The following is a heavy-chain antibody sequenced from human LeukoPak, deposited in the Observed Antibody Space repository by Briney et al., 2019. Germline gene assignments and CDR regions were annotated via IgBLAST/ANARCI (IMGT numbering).Heavy chain of an antibody. V-gene: IGHV3-53*01. D-gene: IGHD4-17*01. CDR3: ARAFLGDSPCYFDY. CDR2: IYSGGST. J-gene: IGHJ4*02. Sequence: GGSLRLSCAASGFTVSSNYMSWVRQAPGKGLEWVSVIYSGGSTYYADSVKGRFTISRDNSKNTLYLQMNSLRAEDTAVYYCARAFLGDSPCYFDYWGQGTLVTVSS. CDR1: GFTVSSNY.